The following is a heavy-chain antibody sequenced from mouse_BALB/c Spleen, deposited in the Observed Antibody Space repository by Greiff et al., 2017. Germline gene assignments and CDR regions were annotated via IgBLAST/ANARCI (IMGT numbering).Heavy chain of an antibody. Sequence: VQLKESGPGLVKPSQSLSLTCSVTGYSITSGYYWNWIRQFPGNKLEWMGYISYDGSNNYNPSLKNRISITRDTSKNQFFLKLNSVTTEDTATYYCAPLGLYAMDYWGQGTSVTVSS. J-gene: IGHJ4*01. D-gene: IGHD4-1*01. V-gene: IGHV3-6*02. CDR3: APLGLYAMDY. CDR2: ISYDGSN. CDR1: GYSITSGYY.